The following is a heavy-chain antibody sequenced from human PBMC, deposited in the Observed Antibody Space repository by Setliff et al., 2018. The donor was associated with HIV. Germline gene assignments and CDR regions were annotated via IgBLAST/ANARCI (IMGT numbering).Heavy chain of an antibody. Sequence: SETLSLTCAVSGGSITNFYWSWIRQPPGKGLEWIGYLYNSGSTKYNPSLKSRVTISIDMSKTQLSLNWNSVTAADTALYYCALWGYSNAGGFDYWGQGTLVTVSS. CDR1: GGSITNFY. CDR2: LYNSGST. D-gene: IGHD5-12*01. J-gene: IGHJ4*02. V-gene: IGHV4-59*08. CDR3: ALWGYSNAGGFDY.